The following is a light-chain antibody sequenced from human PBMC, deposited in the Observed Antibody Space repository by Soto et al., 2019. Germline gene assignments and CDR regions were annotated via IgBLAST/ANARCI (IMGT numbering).Light chain of an antibody. J-gene: IGKJ5*01. Sequence: EIVMTQSPVTLSASPGESATLSCRASQSVDNNVAWYQQKPGQAPRLLIVGSFARATGIPARFSGSGSGSQFTLTISGLQSEDFAVYYCQQYNDRPPIQFAQGTPPGIK. CDR2: GSF. CDR3: QQYNDRPPIQ. CDR1: QSVDNN. V-gene: IGKV3-15*01.